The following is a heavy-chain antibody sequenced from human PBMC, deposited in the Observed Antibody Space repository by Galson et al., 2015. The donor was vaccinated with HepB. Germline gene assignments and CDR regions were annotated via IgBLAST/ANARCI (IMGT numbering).Heavy chain of an antibody. CDR3: AREPLGYCSGGSCLGTSFDY. Sequence: SVKVSCKASGGTFSSYTISWVRQAPGQGLEWMGRIIPILGIANYAQKFQGRVTITADKSTSTAYMELSSLRSEDTAVYYCAREPLGYCSGGSCLGTSFDYWGQGTLITVSS. CDR1: GGTFSSYT. J-gene: IGHJ4*02. V-gene: IGHV1-69*04. CDR2: IIPILGIA. D-gene: IGHD2-15*01.